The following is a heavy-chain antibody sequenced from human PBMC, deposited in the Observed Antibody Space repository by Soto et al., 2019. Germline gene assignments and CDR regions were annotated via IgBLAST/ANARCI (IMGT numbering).Heavy chain of an antibody. V-gene: IGHV5-51*01. CDR1: GYSFTSYW. J-gene: IGHJ3*02. D-gene: IGHD3-9*01. CDR2: IYPGDSDT. Sequence: GESLKISCKGSGYSFTSYWIGWVRQMPGKGLEWMGIIYPGDSDTRYSPSFQGQVTISADKSISTAYLQWSSLKASDTAMYYCAGRVYDILTGYYAFDIWGQGTMVTVSS. CDR3: AGRVYDILTGYYAFDI.